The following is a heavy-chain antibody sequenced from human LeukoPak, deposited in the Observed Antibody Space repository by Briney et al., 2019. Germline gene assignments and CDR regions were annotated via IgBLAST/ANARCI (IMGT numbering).Heavy chain of an antibody. D-gene: IGHD3-22*01. V-gene: IGHV1-69*01. CDR2: IIPIFGTA. CDR3: ARMADYYERGFDP. Sequence: SVEVSCKASGGTFSSYATSWVRQAPGQGLEWMGGIIPIFGTANYAQKFQGRVTITADESTSTAYMELSSLRSEDTAVYYCARMADYYERGFDPWGQGTLVTVSS. J-gene: IGHJ5*02. CDR1: GGTFSSYA.